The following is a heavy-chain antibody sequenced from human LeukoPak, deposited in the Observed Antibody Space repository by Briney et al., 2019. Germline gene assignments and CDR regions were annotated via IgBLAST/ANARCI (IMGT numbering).Heavy chain of an antibody. CDR1: GFTCDDYG. Sequence: PGGSLRLSCTASGFTCDDYGMSWVRQAPGEGLEWVSGINWNGGSTGYADSVKGRFTISRDNAKNSLYLQMNSLRAEDTALYYCARDGRDGYSPFDYWGQGTLVTVSS. J-gene: IGHJ4*02. CDR3: ARDGRDGYSPFDY. V-gene: IGHV3-20*04. D-gene: IGHD5-24*01. CDR2: INWNGGST.